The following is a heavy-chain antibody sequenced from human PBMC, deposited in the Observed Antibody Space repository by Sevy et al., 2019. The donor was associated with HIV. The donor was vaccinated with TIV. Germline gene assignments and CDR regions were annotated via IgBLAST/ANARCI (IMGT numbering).Heavy chain of an antibody. D-gene: IGHD1-1*01. Sequence: GGSLRLSCSASGFTFSSYAMHWVRQAPGKGLEYVSAISSNGGSTYYADSVKGSFTISRDNSKNTLYLQMSSLRAEETAVYYCVKDIWYSHGQYYYYYGRDVWGQGTTVTVSS. V-gene: IGHV3-64D*06. CDR1: GFTFSSYA. CDR2: ISSNGGST. J-gene: IGHJ6*02. CDR3: VKDIWYSHGQYYYYYGRDV.